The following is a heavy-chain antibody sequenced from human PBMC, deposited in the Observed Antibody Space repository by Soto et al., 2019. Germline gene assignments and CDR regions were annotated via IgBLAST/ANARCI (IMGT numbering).Heavy chain of an antibody. J-gene: IGHJ4*02. CDR2: VYSDGST. V-gene: IGHV3-53*01. CDR1: GLTVSKNY. Sequence: GSLRLSCAASGLTVSKNYMSWVRQAPGKGLEWVSVVYSDGSTFYADSVKGRFTISRDTSKNTVYLQMNSLRVEDTAVYYCVRGSTVLTPKSGDYWGQGTLATVSS. D-gene: IGHD4-17*01. CDR3: VRGSTVLTPKSGDY.